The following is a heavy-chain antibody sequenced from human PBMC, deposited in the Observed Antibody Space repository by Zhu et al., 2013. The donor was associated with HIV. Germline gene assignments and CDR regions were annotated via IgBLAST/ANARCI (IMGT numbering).Heavy chain of an antibody. J-gene: IGHJ4*02. CDR1: GYTFTNFY. V-gene: IGHV1-8*03. Sequence: QVQLVQSGAEVKKPGASVKVSCKASGYTFTNFYVHWIRQAPGQGLEWMGRMKTNSGNTGYAKKFQGRVTFTRNTSIDTAYMELSSLTSEDTAVYYCARGQWELPLXHEYWGQGTLVTVSS. D-gene: IGHD1-26*01. CDR2: MKTNSGNT. CDR3: ARGQWELPLXHEY.